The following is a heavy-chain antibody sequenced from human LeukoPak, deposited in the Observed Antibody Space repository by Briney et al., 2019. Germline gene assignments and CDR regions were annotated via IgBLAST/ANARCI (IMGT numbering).Heavy chain of an antibody. CDR2: ISGSGGST. J-gene: IGHJ4*02. V-gene: IGHV3-23*01. CDR1: GFTFSSYA. Sequence: GGSLRLSCAASGFTFSSYAMSWVRQAPGKGLEWVSAISGSGGSTYYADSVKGRFTISRDNSKNTLYLRMNSLRAEDTAVYYCAKGTDILTGYQTDYWGQGTLVTVSS. D-gene: IGHD3-9*01. CDR3: AKGTDILTGYQTDY.